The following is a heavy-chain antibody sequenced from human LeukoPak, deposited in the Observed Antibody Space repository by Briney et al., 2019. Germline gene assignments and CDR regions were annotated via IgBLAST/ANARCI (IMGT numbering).Heavy chain of an antibody. J-gene: IGHJ4*02. CDR1: GGSLSSYY. D-gene: IGHD1-26*01. V-gene: IGHV4-59*01. CDR2: IYDSGST. CDR3: ARGSSIYYQGLFDY. Sequence: PSETLSLTCSVTGGSLSSYYWSWVRQPPGKSLEWIGYIYDSGSTNYNPSLKSRVTISLDTSKNQFSLRLTSMTVADTAVYYCARGSSIYYQGLFDYWGQGTLVTVSS.